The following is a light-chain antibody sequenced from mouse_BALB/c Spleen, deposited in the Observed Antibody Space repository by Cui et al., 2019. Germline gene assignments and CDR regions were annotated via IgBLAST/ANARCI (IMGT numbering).Light chain of an antibody. CDR2: STS. V-gene: IGKV4-80*01. CDR1: SSVSY. J-gene: IGKJ1*01. Sequence: QIVLTQSPAIMSASLGEEITLTCSDSSSVSYMHCYQQKAGTSPKLLIYSTSNLGSGVPSRFSGSGSGTFYSLTISSVEAEDAADYYCQQWSSYPWTFGGGTKLEIK. CDR3: QQWSSYPWT.